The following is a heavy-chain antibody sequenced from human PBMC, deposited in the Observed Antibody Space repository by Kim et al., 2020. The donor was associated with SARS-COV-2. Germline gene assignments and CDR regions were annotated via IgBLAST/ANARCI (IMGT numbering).Heavy chain of an antibody. Sequence: ASVKVSCEGSGSTLSGYYVHWVRQAPGQGLEWMGWIRFNTGLTAYAQKFQGRVTMTGDASNTIAYMELSSLRSDDTAVYYCARDPLLDTSMTHFDLWGQGTQVTVAS. CDR3: ARDPLLDTSMTHFDL. V-gene: IGHV1-2*02. D-gene: IGHD5-18*01. CDR1: GSTLSGYY. CDR2: IRFNTGLT. J-gene: IGHJ4*02.